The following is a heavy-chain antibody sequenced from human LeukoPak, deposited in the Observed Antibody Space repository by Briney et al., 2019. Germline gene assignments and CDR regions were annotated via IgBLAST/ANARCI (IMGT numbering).Heavy chain of an antibody. CDR1: GFTFSSYG. D-gene: IGHD3-22*01. V-gene: IGHV3-30*18. CDR2: ISYDGSNK. CDR3: AKEDNTMTGRYFDY. Sequence: GGSLRLSCAASGFTFSSYGMHWVRQAPGKGLEWVAVISYDGSNKYYADSVKGRFTISRDNSKNTLYLQMNSLRAEDTAVYYCAKEDNTMTGRYFDYWGQGTLVTVSS. J-gene: IGHJ4*02.